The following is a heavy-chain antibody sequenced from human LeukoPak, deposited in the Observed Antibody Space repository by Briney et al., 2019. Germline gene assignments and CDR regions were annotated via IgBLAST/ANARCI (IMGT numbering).Heavy chain of an antibody. V-gene: IGHV3-66*01. CDR2: SYSGGTI. J-gene: IGHJ4*02. D-gene: IGHD4-23*01. CDR1: GFTVSHSY. CDR3: ARDRLRWYFDY. Sequence: GGSLRLSCAASGFTVSHSYMSWVRQAPGKGLEWVSVSYSGGTIAYADSVKGRFTISRDNSKNTVYLQMNSLRAEDTAVYYCARDRLRWYFDYWGQGTLVTVSS.